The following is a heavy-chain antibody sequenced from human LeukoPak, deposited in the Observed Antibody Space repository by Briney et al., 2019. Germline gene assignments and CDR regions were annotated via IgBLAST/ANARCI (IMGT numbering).Heavy chain of an antibody. CDR3: ARGMNNPGSYYFDY. D-gene: IGHD1-26*01. Sequence: ASVKVSCKASGGTFSGYAISWVRQAPGQGLEWMGGIIPIFGTANYAQKFQGRVTITTDESTSTAYMELSSLRSEDTAVYYCARGMNNPGSYYFDYWGQGTLVTVSS. CDR2: IIPIFGTA. V-gene: IGHV1-69*05. CDR1: GGTFSGYA. J-gene: IGHJ4*02.